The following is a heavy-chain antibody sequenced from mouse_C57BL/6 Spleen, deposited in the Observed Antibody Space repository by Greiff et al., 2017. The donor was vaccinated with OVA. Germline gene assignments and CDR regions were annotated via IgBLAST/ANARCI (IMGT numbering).Heavy chain of an antibody. J-gene: IGHJ4*01. CDR2: IDPSDSYT. V-gene: IGHV1-69*01. D-gene: IGHD2-1*01. Sequence: QVQLQQPGAELVMPGASVKLSCKASGYTFTSYWMHWVKQRPGQGLEWIGEIDPSDSYTNYNQKFKGKSTLTVDKSSSTAYMQLSSLTSEDSAVYYCARSGKRGAMDYWGQGTSVTVSS. CDR3: ARSGKRGAMDY. CDR1: GYTFTSYW.